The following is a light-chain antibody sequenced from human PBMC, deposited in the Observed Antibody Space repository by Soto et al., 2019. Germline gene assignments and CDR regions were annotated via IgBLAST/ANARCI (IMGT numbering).Light chain of an antibody. CDR2: GAS. CDR3: QQYGSSLWT. V-gene: IGKV3-20*01. J-gene: IGKJ1*01. CDR1: QSVSSSY. Sequence: ENVLTQSPGTPSLSPGERATLSCRASQSVSSSYLAWYQQKPGQAPRLLIYGASSRATGIPDRFSGSGSGTDFTLTISRLEPEDFAVYYCQQYGSSLWTFGQGTKVDI.